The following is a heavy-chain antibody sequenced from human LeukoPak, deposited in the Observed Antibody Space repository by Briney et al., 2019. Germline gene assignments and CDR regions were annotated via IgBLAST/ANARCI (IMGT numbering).Heavy chain of an antibody. J-gene: IGHJ6*03. D-gene: IGHD3-16*01. CDR2: IHYSGST. CDR1: GGSISSYY. Sequence: SETLSLTCTVSGGSISSYYWSWIRQPPGKGLEWIGYIHYSGSTNYNPSLRSRVTISVDTSKNQFSLKLSSVTAADTAVYYCARETSQEGAHYMDVWGKGTTITISS. CDR3: ARETSQEGAHYMDV. V-gene: IGHV4-59*01.